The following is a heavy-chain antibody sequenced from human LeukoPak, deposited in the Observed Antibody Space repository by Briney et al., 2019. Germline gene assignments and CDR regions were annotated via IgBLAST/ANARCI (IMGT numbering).Heavy chain of an antibody. D-gene: IGHD4-23*01. CDR2: INPSGGST. CDR3: ARGDGGNGGGVDY. CDR1: GYTFTSYN. Sequence: GASVKVSCKASGYTFTSYNMHWVRQAPGQGLEWMGIINPSGGSTSYAQRFQGRVTMTRDKPTSTVYMELSSLRSEDTAVCYCARGDGGNGGGVDYWGQGTLVTVSS. J-gene: IGHJ4*02. V-gene: IGHV1-46*01.